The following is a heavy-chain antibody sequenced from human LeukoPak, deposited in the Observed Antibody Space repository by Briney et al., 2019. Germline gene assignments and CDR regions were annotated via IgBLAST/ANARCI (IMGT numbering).Heavy chain of an antibody. CDR2: IIPIFGAP. CDR3: ARDLPDFSLRISSGGFDI. D-gene: IGHD4-23*01. Sequence: SVKVPCKASGGTFSSYAISWVRQAPGQGLEWMGGIIPIFGAPNYAQKFQGRVTITTDESTSTAYMELSSLRSEDTAVYYCARDLPDFSLRISSGGFDIWGQGTMVTVSS. J-gene: IGHJ3*02. CDR1: GGTFSSYA. V-gene: IGHV1-69*05.